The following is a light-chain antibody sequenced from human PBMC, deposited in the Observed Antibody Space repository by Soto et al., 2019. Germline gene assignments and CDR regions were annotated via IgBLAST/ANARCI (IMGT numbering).Light chain of an antibody. V-gene: IGKV3-20*01. J-gene: IGKJ1*01. CDR1: QSVSRRY. CDR3: KKYDNSEWK. Sequence: ILLTHCPGTLSLSPGERAALCCRASQSVSRRYLAWYQQKPGQAPRLLIYGASSRATGIPDRFSGSGSGKEFTITISRMEPEDFELSPCKKYDNSEWKFGQGTKVDIK. CDR2: GAS.